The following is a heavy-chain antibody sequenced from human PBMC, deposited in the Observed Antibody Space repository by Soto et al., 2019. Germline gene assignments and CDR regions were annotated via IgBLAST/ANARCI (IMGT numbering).Heavy chain of an antibody. CDR1: GYTFTSYG. CDR2: ISAYNGNT. CDR3: ARLDSSGYYWDFDY. J-gene: IGHJ4*02. Sequence: GASVKVSCKASGYTFTSYGLSWVRQAPGQGLEWMGWISAYNGNTNYAQKLQGRVSMTTDTSTSTAYMELRSLRSDDTAVYYCARLDSSGYYWDFDYWGQGTLVTVSS. D-gene: IGHD3-22*01. V-gene: IGHV1-18*01.